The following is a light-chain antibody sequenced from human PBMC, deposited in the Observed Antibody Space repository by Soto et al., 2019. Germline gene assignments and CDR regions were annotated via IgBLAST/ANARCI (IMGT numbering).Light chain of an antibody. V-gene: IGKV1-16*01. CDR2: AAS. CDR3: QQSHKYPIT. CDR1: QGIRNH. J-gene: IGKJ5*01. Sequence: DIQMTPSPSSLSASVGDRVTITCRASQGIRNHLAWFQQKPGTAPKSLIYAASSLQSGVPSRFSGSGYETDFTLTISSLQPEDFATYYCQQSHKYPITFGQGTRLEIK.